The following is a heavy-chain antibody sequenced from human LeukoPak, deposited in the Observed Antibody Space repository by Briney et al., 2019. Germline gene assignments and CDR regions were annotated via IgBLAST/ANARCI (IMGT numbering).Heavy chain of an antibody. Sequence: GGSLRLSCAASGFTFSDYYMSWIRQAPGKGLEWVSYISSSGSTIYYADSVKGRFTISRDNAKNSLYLQMNSLRAEDTAVYYCARVWRIVSYYNDKPVAFDIWGQGTMVTVSS. CDR2: ISSSGSTI. CDR1: GFTFSDYY. V-gene: IGHV3-11*04. D-gene: IGHD3-22*01. CDR3: ARVWRIVSYYNDKPVAFDI. J-gene: IGHJ3*02.